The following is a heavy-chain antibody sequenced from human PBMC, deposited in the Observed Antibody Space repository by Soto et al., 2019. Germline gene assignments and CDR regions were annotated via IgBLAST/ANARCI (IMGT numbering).Heavy chain of an antibody. V-gene: IGHV4-31*03. J-gene: IGHJ5*02. CDR3: AREGDRYYDTSGYFAAWFDP. CDR2: ISNTGST. Sequence: SETLSLTCTVSGDSIRSGGHYWTWIRQHPGKGLEWIGYISNTGSTYYNPSLKSRLTILLGTSHNQSSLRLSSVTAADTAVYYCAREGDRYYDTSGYFAAWFDPWGPGILVTVSS. D-gene: IGHD3-22*01. CDR1: GDSIRSGGHY.